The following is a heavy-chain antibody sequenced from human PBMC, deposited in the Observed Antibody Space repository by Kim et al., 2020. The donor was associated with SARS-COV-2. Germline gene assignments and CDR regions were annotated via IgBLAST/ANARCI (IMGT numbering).Heavy chain of an antibody. CDR3: AKAVFSGYYYYGMDV. J-gene: IGHJ6*02. Sequence: QKFQGRVTMTEDTSTDTAYMALSSLRSEDTAVYYCAKAVFSGYYYYGMDVWGQGTTVTVSS. V-gene: IGHV1-24*01. D-gene: IGHD3-10*02.